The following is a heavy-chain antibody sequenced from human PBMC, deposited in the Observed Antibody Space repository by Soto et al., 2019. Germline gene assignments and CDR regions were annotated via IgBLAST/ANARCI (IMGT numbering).Heavy chain of an antibody. CDR1: GGSISSGGYY. CDR2: IYYSGST. J-gene: IGHJ4*02. CDR3: ARGNYDILTGYDY. D-gene: IGHD3-9*01. Sequence: QVQLQESGPGLVKPSQTLSLTCTVSGGSISSGGYYWSWIRQHPGKGLEWIGYIYYSGSTYYNPSLKSRVXXSXDXXKNQFSLKLSSVTAADTAVYYCARGNYDILTGYDYWGQGTLVTVSS. V-gene: IGHV4-31*03.